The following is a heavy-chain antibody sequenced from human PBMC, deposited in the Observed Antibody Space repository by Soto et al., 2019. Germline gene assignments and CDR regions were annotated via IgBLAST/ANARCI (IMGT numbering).Heavy chain of an antibody. Sequence: QITLKESGPTLVKPTQTLTLTCTFSGFALSTSGVGVGWIRQPPGKALEGLALIYWDEDKRYSTSLKSRLTITNDTDKNQVVHTLTNIDPVDTATYSCAHGRRGSYVDSWGQGNLVTVSS. D-gene: IGHD3-16*01. CDR1: GFALSTSGVG. CDR3: AHGRRGSYVDS. V-gene: IGHV2-5*02. CDR2: IYWDEDK. J-gene: IGHJ4*02.